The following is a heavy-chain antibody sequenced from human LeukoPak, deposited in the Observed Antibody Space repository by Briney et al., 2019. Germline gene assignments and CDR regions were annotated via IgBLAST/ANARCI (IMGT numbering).Heavy chain of an antibody. J-gene: IGHJ6*02. Sequence: SETLSLTCAVYGGSISSYYWSWIRQPAGKGLEWIGRIYTSGSTHYNPSLKSRDTMSVDTSKNQFSLKLSSVTAADTAVYYCARDYDFWSGYYTARGLVGYYHGMDVWGQGTTVTVSS. V-gene: IGHV4-4*07. CDR1: GGSISSYY. CDR2: IYTSGST. D-gene: IGHD3-3*01. CDR3: ARDYDFWSGYYTARGLVGYYHGMDV.